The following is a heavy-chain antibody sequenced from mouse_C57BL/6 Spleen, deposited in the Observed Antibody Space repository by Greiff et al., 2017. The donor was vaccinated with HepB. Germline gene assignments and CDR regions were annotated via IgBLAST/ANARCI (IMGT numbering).Heavy chain of an antibody. V-gene: IGHV1-69*01. CDR1: GYTFTSYW. J-gene: IGHJ3*01. CDR2: IDPSDSYT. CDR3: ARWGDSSGSFAY. D-gene: IGHD3-2*02. Sequence: QVQLQQPGAELVMPGASVKLSCKASGYTFTSYWMHWVKQRPGQGLEWIGEIDPSDSYTNYNQKFKGKSTLTVDKSSSTAYMQLSSLTSEDSAVYYCARWGDSSGSFAYWGQGTLVTVSA.